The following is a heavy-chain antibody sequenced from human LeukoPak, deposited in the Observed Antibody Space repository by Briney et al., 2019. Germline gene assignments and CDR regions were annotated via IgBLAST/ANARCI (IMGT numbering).Heavy chain of an antibody. V-gene: IGHV3-21*01. Sequence: GGSLRLSCAASGFTFSSYSMNWVRQAPGKGLEWVSSISSSSSYIYYADSVKGRFTISRDNAKNSLYLQMNSLRAEDTAVYYCARGRGSSGAPYMDYWGQGTLVTVSS. CDR2: ISSSSSYI. D-gene: IGHD1-26*01. J-gene: IGHJ4*02. CDR1: GFTFSSYS. CDR3: ARGRGSSGAPYMDY.